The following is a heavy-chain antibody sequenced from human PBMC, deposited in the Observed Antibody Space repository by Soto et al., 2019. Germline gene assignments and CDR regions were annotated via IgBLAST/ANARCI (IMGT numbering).Heavy chain of an antibody. CDR2: IIPILGIA. CDR3: ARKPLDSSGYSSDY. J-gene: IGHJ4*02. V-gene: IGHV1-69*02. D-gene: IGHD3-22*01. CDR1: GGTFSSYT. Sequence: QVQLVQSGAEVKKPGSSVKVSCKASGGTFSSYTISWVRQAPGQGLEWMGRIIPILGIANYAQKFQGRVTITAHKSTSTAYMELSSLRSEDTAVYYCARKPLDSSGYSSDYWGQGTLVTVSS.